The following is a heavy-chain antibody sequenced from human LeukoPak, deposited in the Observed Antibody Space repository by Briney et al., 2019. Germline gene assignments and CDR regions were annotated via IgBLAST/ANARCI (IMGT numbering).Heavy chain of an antibody. V-gene: IGHV3-23*01. CDR2: VTSTGGTT. CDR1: GFIFSNYG. Sequence: PGGSLRLSCAASGFIFSNYGMHWVRQAPGKGLEWVSGVTSTGGTTYYADSVKGRFTISRDNSKNTLYLQMNSLRAEDTAVYYCAKSTGTRTFDCWGQGTLVTVSS. J-gene: IGHJ4*02. D-gene: IGHD1-1*01. CDR3: AKSTGTRTFDC.